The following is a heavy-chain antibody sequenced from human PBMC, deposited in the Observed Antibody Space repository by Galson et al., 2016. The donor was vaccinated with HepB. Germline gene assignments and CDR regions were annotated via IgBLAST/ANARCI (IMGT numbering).Heavy chain of an antibody. J-gene: IGHJ6*04. V-gene: IGHV1-18*01. Sequence: SVKVSCKASGYTFTNYGITWVRQAPGQGLEWMGWISAYNGDTNYAQRVQGRVTMATDTTTSTAYMELRSLRSDDTAVDYCASLDLVAADTVNGMDVWGKGTTVTVFS. CDR1: GYTFTNYG. CDR2: ISAYNGDT. CDR3: ASLDLVAADTVNGMDV. D-gene: IGHD4-17*01.